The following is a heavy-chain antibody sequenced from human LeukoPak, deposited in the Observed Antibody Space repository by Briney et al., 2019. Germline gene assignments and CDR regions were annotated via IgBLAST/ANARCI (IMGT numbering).Heavy chain of an antibody. CDR3: ARVSPTDAFDI. Sequence: EASVKVSCKTSGYTFTTYGITWVRQAPGQGLEWMGWISTYNGNTNYAQMLQGRVTMTTDTSTSTAYMELRSLRSDDTAVYYCARVSPTDAFDIWGQGTMVTVSS. CDR2: ISTYNGNT. CDR1: GYTFTTYG. J-gene: IGHJ3*02. V-gene: IGHV1-18*01.